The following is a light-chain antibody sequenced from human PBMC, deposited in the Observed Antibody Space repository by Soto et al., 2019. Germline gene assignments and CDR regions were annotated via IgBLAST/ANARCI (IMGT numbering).Light chain of an antibody. CDR3: QQYDNLPLT. CDR1: QDIASY. Sequence: DIQMTQSPSSLSASVGDRVTITCQASQDIASYLNWYQQKAGRAPKFLIYDASNLETGVPSRFSGSGSGTDFTLTISSLQPEDIATYYCQQYDNLPLTFGGGTKVDIK. CDR2: DAS. V-gene: IGKV1-33*01. J-gene: IGKJ4*01.